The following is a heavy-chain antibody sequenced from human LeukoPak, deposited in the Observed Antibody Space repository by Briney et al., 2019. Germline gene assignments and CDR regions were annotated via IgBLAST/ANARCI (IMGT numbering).Heavy chain of an antibody. CDR3: AREDSSGWYGLDY. D-gene: IGHD6-19*01. CDR1: GYIFTGYY. J-gene: IGHJ4*02. Sequence: GASVKVSCKASGYIFTGYYIHWARQAPGQGLEWMGWINPNSGGTNYAQRFQGRVAMTRDTSISTAYMELSRLRSDDTAVYYCAREDSSGWYGLDYWGQGTLVTVSS. V-gene: IGHV1-2*02. CDR2: INPNSGGT.